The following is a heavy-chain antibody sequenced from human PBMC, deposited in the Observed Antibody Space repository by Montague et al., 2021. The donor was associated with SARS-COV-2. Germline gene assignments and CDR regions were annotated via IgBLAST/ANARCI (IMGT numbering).Heavy chain of an antibody. CDR1: GGSISSNTYY. D-gene: IGHD1-26*01. V-gene: IGHV4-39*01. CDR2: VYYSGST. CDR3: ARHDPNEDRVGAKYYWFDS. J-gene: IGHJ5*01. Sequence: SETLSLTCTVSGGSISSNTYYWGWIRQPPGKGLEWIGSVYYSGSTYYNPSLKSRVTTSVDTSKNQFSLELSSVTAADTAVYYCARHDPNEDRVGAKYYWFDSWGQGTLVTVSS.